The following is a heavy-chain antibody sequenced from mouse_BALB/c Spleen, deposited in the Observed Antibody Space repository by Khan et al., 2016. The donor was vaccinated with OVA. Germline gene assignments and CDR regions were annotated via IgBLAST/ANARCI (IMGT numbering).Heavy chain of an antibody. V-gene: IGHV3-2*02. J-gene: IGHJ1*01. CDR1: GYSITSDYA. D-gene: IGHD1-1*02. CDR2: ISYSGSN. Sequence: EVQLQESGPGLVKPSQSLSLTCTVTGYSITSDYAWNWIRQFPGNKLEWMGYISYSGSNRYNPSLKSRISITRDTSKNQFFLQLNSVTTGDTATYYCARRAYYANWYFDVWGAGTTVTVSS. CDR3: ARRAYYANWYFDV.